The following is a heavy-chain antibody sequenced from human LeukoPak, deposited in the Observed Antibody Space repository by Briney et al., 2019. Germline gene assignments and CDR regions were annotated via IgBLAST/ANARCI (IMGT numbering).Heavy chain of an antibody. CDR3: ARVSREYSSGWYLGYYYYYYMDV. V-gene: IGHV3-48*03. D-gene: IGHD6-19*01. J-gene: IGHJ6*03. Sequence: PGGSLRLSCAASGFTFSSYEMNWVRQAPGKGLEWVSYISSSGSTIYYADSVKGRFTISRDNAKNSLYLQMNSLRAEDTAVYYCARVSREYSSGWYLGYYYYYYMDVWGKGTTVTVSS. CDR2: ISSSGSTI. CDR1: GFTFSSYE.